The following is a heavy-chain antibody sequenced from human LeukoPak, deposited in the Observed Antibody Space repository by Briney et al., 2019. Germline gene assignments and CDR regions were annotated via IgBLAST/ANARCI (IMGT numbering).Heavy chain of an antibody. D-gene: IGHD5-18*01. CDR2: ISYDGSNK. V-gene: IGHV3-30-3*01. J-gene: IGHJ4*02. Sequence: GGSLRLSCAASGFTFSSYAMHWVRQAPGKGLEWVAVISYDGSNKYYADSVKGRFTISRDNSKNTLYLQMNSLRAEDTAVYYCAREDTAMVTVIDYWGQGTLVTVSS. CDR3: AREDTAMVTVIDY. CDR1: GFTFSSYA.